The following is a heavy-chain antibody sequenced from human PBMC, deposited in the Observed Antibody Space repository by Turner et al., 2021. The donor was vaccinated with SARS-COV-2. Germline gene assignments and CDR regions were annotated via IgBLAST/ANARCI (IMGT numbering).Heavy chain of an antibody. CDR1: GFTFSNYA. Sequence: EVQLLESGGGLVQPGGSLRLSWAASGFTFSNYAMSWVRQAPGKGLEWVSAISGGGGTTYPADSVKGRFTISRDNSMNTLFLQMNSLRAEDTAIYYCARDWRYYYDSSGYFDYWGQGTLVTVSS. J-gene: IGHJ4*02. V-gene: IGHV3-23*01. CDR3: ARDWRYYYDSSGYFDY. CDR2: ISGGGGTT. D-gene: IGHD3-22*01.